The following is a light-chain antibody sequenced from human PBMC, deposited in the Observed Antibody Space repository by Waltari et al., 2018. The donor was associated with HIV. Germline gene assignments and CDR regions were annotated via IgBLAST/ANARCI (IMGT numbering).Light chain of an antibody. CDR3: QAWDSSTVV. V-gene: IGLV3-1*01. J-gene: IGLJ2*01. Sequence: SYELTQPPSVSVSPGQTASITCSGDKLGAKYACWYQQKPGQSPVLVIYQDSNRPSGSPERFSGSNSGNTATLTISGTQAMDEADYYGQAWDSSTVVFGGGTKLTVL. CDR1: KLGAKY. CDR2: QDS.